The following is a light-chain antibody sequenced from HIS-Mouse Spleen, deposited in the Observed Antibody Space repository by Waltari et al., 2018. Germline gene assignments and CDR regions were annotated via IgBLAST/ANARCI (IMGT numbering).Light chain of an antibody. CDR2: DVS. J-gene: IGLJ2*01. CDR1: IRHVGGYHY. CDR3: CSYAGSYTFV. V-gene: IGLV2-11*01. Sequence: QSALTQPRSVSGSPGQSVPIPCTGTIRHVGGYHYVSWYQHHPGKAPKPMIYDVSKRPSGVPDRFSGSKSGNTASLTISGLQAEDEADYYCCSYAGSYTFVFGGGTKLTVL.